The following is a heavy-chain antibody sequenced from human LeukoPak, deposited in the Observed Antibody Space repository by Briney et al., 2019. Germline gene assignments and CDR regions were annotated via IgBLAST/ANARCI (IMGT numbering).Heavy chain of an antibody. V-gene: IGHV1-46*01. J-gene: IGHJ6*02. CDR3: ARDIVVVVAATGQYYYYGMDV. D-gene: IGHD2-15*01. Sequence: ASVKVSCKASGYTFTSYDINWVRQAPGQGLEWMGLINPSGGGTSYAQKFQGRVTMTRDTSTSTVYMELSSLRSEDTAVYYCARDIVVVVAATGQYYYYGMDVWGQGTTVTVSS. CDR1: GYTFTSYD. CDR2: INPSGGGT.